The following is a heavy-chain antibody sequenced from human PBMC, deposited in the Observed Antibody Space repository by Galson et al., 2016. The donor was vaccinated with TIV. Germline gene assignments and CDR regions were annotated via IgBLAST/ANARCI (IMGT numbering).Heavy chain of an antibody. CDR1: GDSISSGSFY. J-gene: IGHJ5*02. CDR3: ARDWRYGDHDITGFDP. V-gene: IGHV4-61*02. Sequence: TLSLTCSVSGDSISSGSFYWTWIRQPAGKGLEWIGRIYTSGATSYNPSLGGRVTISRDTFKNQFSLTLHSVTAADTAMYFCARDWRYGDHDITGFDPWGQGTRVIVSS. CDR2: IYTSGAT. D-gene: IGHD2-8*02.